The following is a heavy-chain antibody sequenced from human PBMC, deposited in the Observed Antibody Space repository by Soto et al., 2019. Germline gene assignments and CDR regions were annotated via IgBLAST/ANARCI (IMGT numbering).Heavy chain of an antibody. CDR2: ISYDGSNK. V-gene: IGHV3-30*18. J-gene: IGHJ4*02. CDR3: AKDHLISSYYFDY. Sequence: GGSLRLSCAASGFTFSSYGMHWVRQAPGKGLEWVAVISYDGSNKYYADSVKGRFTISRDNSKNTLYLQMNSLRAEDTAVYYCAKDHLISSYYFDYWGQGTLVTVSS. D-gene: IGHD3-3*02. CDR1: GFTFSSYG.